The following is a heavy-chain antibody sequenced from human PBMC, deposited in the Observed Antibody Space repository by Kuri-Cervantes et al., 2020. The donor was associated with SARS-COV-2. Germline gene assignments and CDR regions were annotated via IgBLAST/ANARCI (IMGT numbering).Heavy chain of an antibody. CDR1: GFTFSSYA. CDR2: VYSGDART. D-gene: IGHD2-21*01. CDR3: AKDGDPDY. Sequence: GGSLRLSCAASGFTFSSYAMSWVRQAPGKGLEWVAVVYSGDARTYYADSAKGRFSISRDNSKNTVYLQMNSLRVEDTAVYYCAKDGDPDYWGQGTLVTVSS. V-gene: IGHV3-23*03. J-gene: IGHJ4*02.